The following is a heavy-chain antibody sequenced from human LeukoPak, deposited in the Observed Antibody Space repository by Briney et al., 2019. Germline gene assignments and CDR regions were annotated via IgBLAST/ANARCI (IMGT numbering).Heavy chain of an antibody. V-gene: IGHV3-21*01. CDR1: GFTFISYS. D-gene: IGHD6-19*01. J-gene: IGHJ4*02. CDR3: ARDNRKQWLLSRPYFDY. Sequence: GGSLRLSCAASGFTFISYSMNWVRQAPGKGLEWVSSISSSSSYIYYADSVKGRFTISRDNAKNSLYLQMNSLRAEDTAVYYCARDNRKQWLLSRPYFDYWGQGTLVTVSS. CDR2: ISSSSSYI.